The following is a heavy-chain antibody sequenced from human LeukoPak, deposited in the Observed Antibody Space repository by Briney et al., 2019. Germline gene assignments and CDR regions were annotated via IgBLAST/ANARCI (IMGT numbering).Heavy chain of an antibody. Sequence: ASVKLSCKASGYTFSDYYMHWVRQSPGQGLEWMGVINPSGGSTRYAQKFQGRVTMTRDMSKSTVDMKLSSLRSEDTAVYYCARDGCSSTTNCDENNWFDPWGQGTLVIVSS. J-gene: IGHJ5*02. CDR1: GYTFSDYY. V-gene: IGHV1-46*01. D-gene: IGHD2/OR15-2a*01. CDR2: INPSGGST. CDR3: ARDGCSSTTNCDENNWFDP.